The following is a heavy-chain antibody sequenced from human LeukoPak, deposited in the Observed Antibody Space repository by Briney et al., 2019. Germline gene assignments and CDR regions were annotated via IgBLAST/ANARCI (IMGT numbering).Heavy chain of an antibody. Sequence: GGSLRLSCAASGFTFSSYWMSWVRQAPGKGLEWVANIKQDGSEKCYVDSVKGRFTISRDNAKNSLYLQMNSLRAEDTAVYYCARDGADYGDYADYFGYWGQGTLVTVSS. CDR2: IKQDGSEK. CDR1: GFTFSSYW. D-gene: IGHD4-17*01. J-gene: IGHJ4*02. CDR3: ARDGADYGDYADYFGY. V-gene: IGHV3-7*03.